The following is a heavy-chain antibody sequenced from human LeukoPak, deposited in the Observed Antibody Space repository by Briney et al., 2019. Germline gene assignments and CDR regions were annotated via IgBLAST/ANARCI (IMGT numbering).Heavy chain of an antibody. CDR1: GYPFTSYN. D-gene: IGHD3-3*01. Sequence: ASVKVSCKASGYPFTSYNVNWVRQATGQGLEWMGWMNTNSGNTGYSQKFQGRVTMTRDTSISTAYMELSSLMSEDTAVYYCARGLPKAVFGMVIEDWGQGTLVTVSS. CDR3: ARGLPKAVFGMVIED. V-gene: IGHV1-8*01. J-gene: IGHJ1*01. CDR2: MNTNSGNT.